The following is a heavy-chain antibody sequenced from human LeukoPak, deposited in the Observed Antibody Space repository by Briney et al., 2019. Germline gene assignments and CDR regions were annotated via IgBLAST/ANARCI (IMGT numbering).Heavy chain of an antibody. V-gene: IGHV1-2*02. Sequence: GASVKVSCKASGYPFIGNYIHWVRQAPGQGLEWMGWINPNSGGTQYSQKFQGRVTLIRDTSITTGYMELSGLTSDDTAVYYCASLSYYDLSGYFYWGQGTLVTVS. J-gene: IGHJ4*02. D-gene: IGHD3-22*01. CDR2: INPNSGGT. CDR1: GYPFIGNY. CDR3: ASLSYYDLSGYFY.